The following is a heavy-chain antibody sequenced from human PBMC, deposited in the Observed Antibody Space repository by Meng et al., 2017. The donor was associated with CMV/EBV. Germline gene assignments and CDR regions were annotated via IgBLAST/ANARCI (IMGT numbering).Heavy chain of an antibody. CDR2: SDLNTGGT. CDR3: ARDPGSPNYDYVWGSYRFGPDY. CDR1: GSHCTASY. Sequence: VEWVEFGGEVTMAGAAFMDSPMASGSHCTASYMHCVRQAPRQGLEWMRCSDLNTGGTNYAQKFPARVTMTRDTSISTASMELSRLSSDDTAVYSCARDPGSPNYDYVWGSYRFGPDYWGQGTLVTVSS. J-gene: IGHJ4*02. V-gene: IGHV1-2*02. D-gene: IGHD3-16*02.